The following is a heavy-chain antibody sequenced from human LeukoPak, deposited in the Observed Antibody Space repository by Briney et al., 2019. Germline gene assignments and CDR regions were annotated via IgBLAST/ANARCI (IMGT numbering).Heavy chain of an antibody. D-gene: IGHD3-3*01. V-gene: IGHV4-34*01. J-gene: IGHJ6*03. Sequence: SETLSLTCAVYGGPFSGYYWSWIRQPPGKGLEWIGEINHSGSTNYNPSLKSRVTISVDTSKNQFSLKLSSVTAADTAVYYCARAPTDYDFWSGYYGPPNGYYYMDVWGKGTTVTVSS. CDR3: ARAPTDYDFWSGYYGPPNGYYYMDV. CDR1: GGPFSGYY. CDR2: INHSGST.